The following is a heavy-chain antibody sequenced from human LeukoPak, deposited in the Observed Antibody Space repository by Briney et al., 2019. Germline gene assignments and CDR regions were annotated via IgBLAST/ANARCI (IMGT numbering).Heavy chain of an antibody. J-gene: IGHJ4*02. CDR3: AKRTGYSSTRGKSFDY. D-gene: IGHD6-13*01. Sequence: GGSLRLSCAASGFTFSSYAMSWVRQAPGKGLEWFSAISGSGGSTYYADSVKGRFTISRDNSKDTLFLQMDSLRDEDTAVYYCAKRTGYSSTRGKSFDYWGQGTLVTVSS. V-gene: IGHV3-23*01. CDR2: ISGSGGST. CDR1: GFTFSSYA.